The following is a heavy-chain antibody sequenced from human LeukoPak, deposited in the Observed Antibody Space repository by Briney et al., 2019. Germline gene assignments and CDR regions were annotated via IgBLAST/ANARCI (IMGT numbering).Heavy chain of an antibody. J-gene: IGHJ6*02. CDR1: GGSISNYY. V-gene: IGHV4-4*07. Sequence: SETLSLTCTVSGGSISNYYWSWIRQPAGKGLEWIGRISASGSTNYNPSLKSRVTVSVDTSKNQFSLKLSSVTAADTAVYYCARMGTYYYYYYGMDVWGQGTTVTVSS. D-gene: IGHD1-1*01. CDR3: ARMGTYYYYYYGMDV. CDR2: ISASGST.